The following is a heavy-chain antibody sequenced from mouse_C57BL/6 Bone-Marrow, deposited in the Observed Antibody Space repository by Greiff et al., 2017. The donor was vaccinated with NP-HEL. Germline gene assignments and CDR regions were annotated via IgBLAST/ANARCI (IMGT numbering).Heavy chain of an antibody. J-gene: IGHJ3*01. Sequence: VQLQQPGAELVMPGASVKLSCKASGYTFTSYWMHWVKRGPGQGLEWIGEIDPSDSYTNYNQKFKGKSTLTVDKSSSTAYMQLSSLTSEDSAVYYCARSGYYGSAAWFAYWGQGTLVTVSA. CDR2: IDPSDSYT. D-gene: IGHD1-1*01. V-gene: IGHV1-69*01. CDR3: ARSGYYGSAAWFAY. CDR1: GYTFTSYW.